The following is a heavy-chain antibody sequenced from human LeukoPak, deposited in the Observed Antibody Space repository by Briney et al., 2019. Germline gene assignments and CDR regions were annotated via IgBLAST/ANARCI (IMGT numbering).Heavy chain of an antibody. V-gene: IGHV4-59*08. CDR3: TSSPPGDYGIGI. D-gene: IGHD4-17*01. Sequence: SETLSLTCTVSGGSISSFYWSRVRQSPGKGLAWIGYISESGGTGYNPSLKSRVTMSVDTSKNQFSLNLNSVTDADTAVYYCTSSPPGDYGIGIWGQGTLVTVSS. CDR2: ISESGGT. CDR1: GGSISSFY. J-gene: IGHJ4*02.